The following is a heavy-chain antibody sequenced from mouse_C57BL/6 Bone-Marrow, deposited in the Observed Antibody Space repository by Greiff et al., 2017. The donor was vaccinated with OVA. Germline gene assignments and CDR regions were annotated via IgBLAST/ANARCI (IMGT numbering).Heavy chain of an antibody. Sequence: VQLQQPGAELVRPGTSVKLSCKASGYTFTSYWMHWVKQRPGQGLEWIGVIDPSDSYTNYNQKFKGKATLTVDTSSSTAYMQLSSLTSEDSAVYYCARDGCYHDYWGQGTTLTVSS. J-gene: IGHJ2*01. CDR1: GYTFTSYW. CDR3: ARDGCYHDY. V-gene: IGHV1-59*01. D-gene: IGHD2-3*01. CDR2: IDPSDSYT.